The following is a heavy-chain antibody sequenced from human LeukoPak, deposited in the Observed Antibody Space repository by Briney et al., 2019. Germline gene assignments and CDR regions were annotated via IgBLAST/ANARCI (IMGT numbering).Heavy chain of an antibody. Sequence: SVKVSCKASGGTFSSYAISWVRQAPGQGLEWMGRIIPILGIANYAQKFQGRVTITADKSTSTAYMELSSLRSEDTAVYYCATSSPRIQLWLLGYFDYWGQGTLVTVSS. D-gene: IGHD5-18*01. V-gene: IGHV1-69*04. CDR1: GGTFSSYA. J-gene: IGHJ4*02. CDR3: ATSSPRIQLWLLGYFDY. CDR2: IIPILGIA.